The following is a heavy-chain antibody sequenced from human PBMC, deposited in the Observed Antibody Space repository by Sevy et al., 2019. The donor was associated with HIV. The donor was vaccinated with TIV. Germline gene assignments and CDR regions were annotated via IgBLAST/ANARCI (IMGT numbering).Heavy chain of an antibody. D-gene: IGHD3-10*01. CDR2: IKQDGSEK. V-gene: IGHV3-7*03. J-gene: IGHJ6*02. CDR1: GFTFSSYW. CDR3: ARVIVDRFRESRYYGMDV. Sequence: GGSLRLSCAASGFTFSSYWMSWVRQAPGKGLEWVANIKQDGSEKYYVDSVKGRFTISRDNAKNSLYLQMNSLRAEDTAVYYCARVIVDRFRESRYYGMDVWGQGTTVTVSS.